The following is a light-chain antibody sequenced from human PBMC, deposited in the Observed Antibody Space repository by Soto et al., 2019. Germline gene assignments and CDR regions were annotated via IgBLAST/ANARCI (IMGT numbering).Light chain of an antibody. CDR2: AAS. J-gene: IGKJ2*01. Sequence: DIQLTQSPSFLSASVGDRVTITCRASQDISSFLAWYQQKAGKAPKLLIFAASTLRSGVPSRFSGSGSGTEFTLTISSLQPEDFATYYCQQLKTYPRTFGQGTKLEIK. V-gene: IGKV1-9*01. CDR1: QDISSF. CDR3: QQLKTYPRT.